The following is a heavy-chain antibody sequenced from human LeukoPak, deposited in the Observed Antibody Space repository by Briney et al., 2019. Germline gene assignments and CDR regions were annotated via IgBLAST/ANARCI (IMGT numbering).Heavy chain of an antibody. CDR2: IIPIFGTA. J-gene: IGHJ3*02. CDR3: ARDYDILTGYNYDAFDI. V-gene: IGHV1-69*13. CDR1: GGTFSSCA. Sequence: GASVKVSCKASGGTFSSCAISWVRQAPGQGLEWMGGIIPIFGTANYAQKFQGRVTITADESTSTVYMELSSLRSEDTAVYYCARDYDILTGYNYDAFDIWGQGTMVTVSS. D-gene: IGHD3-9*01.